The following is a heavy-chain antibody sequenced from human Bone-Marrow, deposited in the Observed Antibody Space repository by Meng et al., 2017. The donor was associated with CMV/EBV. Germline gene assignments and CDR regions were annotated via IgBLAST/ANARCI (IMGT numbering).Heavy chain of an antibody. CDR2: ISAYNGNT. Sequence: YTFTSYGISWVRQAPGQGLEWMGWISAYNGNTNYAQKLQGRVTMTTDTSTSTAYMELRSLRSDDTAVYYCARGRRCSSTSCYYNWFDPWGQGTLVTVSS. J-gene: IGHJ5*02. D-gene: IGHD2-2*01. V-gene: IGHV1-18*01. CDR1: YTFTSYG. CDR3: ARGRRCSSTSCYYNWFDP.